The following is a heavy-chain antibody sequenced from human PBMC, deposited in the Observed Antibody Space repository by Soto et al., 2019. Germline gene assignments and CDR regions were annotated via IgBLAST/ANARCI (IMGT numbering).Heavy chain of an antibody. CDR2: ISGSGGST. Sequence: EVQLLESGGGLVQPGGSLRLSCAASGFTFSSYAMSWVRQAPGKGLEWVSAISGSGGSTYYADSVKGRFTISRDNSKNTLYLQMNSLSAEDTGVYYCANENGYSSSWCEFDYWGQGTLVTVSS. J-gene: IGHJ4*02. CDR1: GFTFSSYA. V-gene: IGHV3-23*01. CDR3: ANENGYSSSWCEFDY. D-gene: IGHD6-13*01.